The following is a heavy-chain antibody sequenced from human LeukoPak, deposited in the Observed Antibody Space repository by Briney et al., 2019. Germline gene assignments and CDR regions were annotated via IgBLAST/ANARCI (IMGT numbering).Heavy chain of an antibody. V-gene: IGHV1-46*01. CDR3: ARATSYGANDH. CDR1: GYTFTSYF. CDR2: INTSGGST. J-gene: IGHJ4*02. D-gene: IGHD4-17*01. Sequence: ASVKVSVKASGYTFTSYFIHWVRQAPGQGLEWMGIINTSGGSTIYAQQFQGRVTMTRDTSTSTVYMELSSLRSEDTAVYYCARATSYGANDHWGQGTLVTVSS.